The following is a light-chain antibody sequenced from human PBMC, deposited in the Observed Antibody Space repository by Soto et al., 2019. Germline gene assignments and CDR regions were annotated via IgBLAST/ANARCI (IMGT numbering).Light chain of an antibody. CDR1: SSDVGGYNY. CDR3: SSYAVTNIFV. CDR2: EVS. J-gene: IGLJ1*01. Sequence: QYVLTQPPSASGSPGQSVTISCTGTSSDVGGYNYVSWYQQHPGKAPKVIIYEVSKRPSGVPDRFSGSKSGSTASLTVSGLQAEDEADYYCSSYAVTNIFVFGTGTKVTVL. V-gene: IGLV2-8*01.